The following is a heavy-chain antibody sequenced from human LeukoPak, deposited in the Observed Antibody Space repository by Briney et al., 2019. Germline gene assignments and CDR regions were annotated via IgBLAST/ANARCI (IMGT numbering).Heavy chain of an antibody. D-gene: IGHD2-15*01. J-gene: IGHJ4*02. CDR1: GGSISSGGYY. CDR3: ARAGYCSGDSCFFDS. CDR2: IYYSGST. V-gene: IGHV4-61*08. Sequence: SQTLSLTCTVSGGSISSGGYYWSWIRQPPGKGLEWIGYIYYSGSTNYNPSLKSRVTISVDTSKNQFSLKLSSVTAADTAVYYCARAGYCSGDSCFFDSWGQGTLVTVSS.